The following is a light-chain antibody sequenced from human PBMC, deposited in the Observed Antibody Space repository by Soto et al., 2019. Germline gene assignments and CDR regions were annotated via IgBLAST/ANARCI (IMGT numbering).Light chain of an antibody. V-gene: IGLV4-69*01. CDR2: LNSDGSH. CDR1: SGHSSYA. Sequence: QSALTQSPSASASLGASVKLTCTLSSGHSSYAIAWHQQQPEKGPRYLMKLNSDGSHSKGDGIPDRFSGSSSGAERYLTISSLQSEDEADYYCQTWGTGILVFGTGTKLTVL. CDR3: QTWGTGILV. J-gene: IGLJ1*01.